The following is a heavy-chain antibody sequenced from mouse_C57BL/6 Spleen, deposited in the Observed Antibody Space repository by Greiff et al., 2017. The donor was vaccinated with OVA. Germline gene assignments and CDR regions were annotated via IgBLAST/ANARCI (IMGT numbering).Heavy chain of an antibody. J-gene: IGHJ4*01. D-gene: IGHD2-5*01. CDR2: INYDGSST. V-gene: IGHV5-16*01. CDR3: ARDGSNYGNYAMDY. Sequence: EVKVVESEGGLVQPGSSMKLSCTASGFTFSDYYMAWVRQVPEKGLEWVANINYDGSSTYYLDSLKSRFIISRDNAKNILYLQMSSLKSEDTATYYCARDGSNYGNYAMDYWGQGTSVTVSS. CDR1: GFTFSDYY.